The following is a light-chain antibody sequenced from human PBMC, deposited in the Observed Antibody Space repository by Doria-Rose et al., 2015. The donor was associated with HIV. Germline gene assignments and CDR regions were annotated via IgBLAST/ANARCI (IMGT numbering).Light chain of an antibody. J-gene: IGKJ1*01. CDR1: QSFSSNY. Sequence: TQSPGTLSLSPGERATLSCRASQSFSSNYLAWYQQQPGHAPSLLIYDGSTRATGIPDRFSASGSGTDFTLTINRLEPEDFALYYCHQYGTSWTFGQGTKVEI. V-gene: IGKV3-20*01. CDR2: DGS. CDR3: HQYGTSWT.